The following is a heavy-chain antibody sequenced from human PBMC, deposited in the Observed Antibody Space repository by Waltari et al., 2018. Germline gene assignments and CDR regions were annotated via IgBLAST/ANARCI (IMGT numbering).Heavy chain of an antibody. D-gene: IGHD4-17*01. CDR1: GGSISSGDYY. J-gene: IGHJ2*01. CDR2: IYYSGST. Sequence: QVQLQESGPGLVKPSQTLSLTCTVSGGSISSGDYYWSWIRQPPGKGLEWIGYIYYSGSTYYNPSLKSRVTISVDTSKNQFSLKLSSVTAADTAVYYCARTTTVTPKRVYWYFDLWGRGTLVTVSS. V-gene: IGHV4-30-4*08. CDR3: ARTTTVTPKRVYWYFDL.